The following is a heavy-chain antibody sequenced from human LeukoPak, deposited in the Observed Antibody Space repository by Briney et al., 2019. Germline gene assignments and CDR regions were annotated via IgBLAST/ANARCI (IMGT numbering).Heavy chain of an antibody. CDR1: GFTVSTNY. CDR2: IYSGGSA. Sequence: GGSLRLSCAASGFTVSTNYMGWVRQAPGKGLDWVSVIYSGGSAYYADSVKDRFTIFRDTSKNTLYLQMNSLRPEDTAVYYCARGSSLAAAARGFDYWGQGTLVTVSS. CDR3: ARGSSLAAAARGFDY. D-gene: IGHD6-25*01. J-gene: IGHJ4*02. V-gene: IGHV3-66*02.